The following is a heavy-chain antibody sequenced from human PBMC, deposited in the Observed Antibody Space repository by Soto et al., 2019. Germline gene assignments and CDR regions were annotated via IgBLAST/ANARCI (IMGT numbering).Heavy chain of an antibody. D-gene: IGHD2-21*02. V-gene: IGHV5-51*01. CDR2: IYPGDSDT. Sequence: PGESLKISCKASGYSFSSYWIGWVRQMPGKGLEWMGIIYPGDSDTKYSPSLQGQVTISADKSISTAYLQWSSLKASDTAMYYCARQAPYCGGDCYLPYYYYGMDVWGQGTTVTVSS. J-gene: IGHJ6*02. CDR3: ARQAPYCGGDCYLPYYYYGMDV. CDR1: GYSFSSYW.